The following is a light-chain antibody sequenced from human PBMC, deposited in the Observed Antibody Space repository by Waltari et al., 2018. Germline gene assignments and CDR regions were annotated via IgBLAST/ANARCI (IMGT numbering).Light chain of an antibody. CDR2: AAS. Sequence: DIQMTQSPSSLSASVGDRVTITCRASQSISIYLNWYQQKPGKAPKLLIYAASSLRSGVPSRFSGSVSGTDFTLTIRSLQPEDFATYYCQQSYSTPITFGQGTKVEIK. CDR3: QQSYSTPIT. J-gene: IGKJ1*01. CDR1: QSISIY. V-gene: IGKV1-39*01.